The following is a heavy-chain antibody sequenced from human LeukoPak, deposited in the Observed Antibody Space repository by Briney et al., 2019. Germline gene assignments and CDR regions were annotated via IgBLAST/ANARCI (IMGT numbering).Heavy chain of an antibody. D-gene: IGHD1-26*01. J-gene: IGHJ4*02. V-gene: IGHV3-7*01. CDR2: IKQDGSEK. CDR1: GFTFSSYW. CDR3: ASSYSGSYFDY. Sequence: RPGGSLRLSCAASGFTFSSYWMSWVRQAPGKGLEWVANIKQDGSEKYYVDSVKGRFTISRDNAMNSLYLQMNSLRAEDTAVYYCASSYSGSYFDYWGQGTLVTVSS.